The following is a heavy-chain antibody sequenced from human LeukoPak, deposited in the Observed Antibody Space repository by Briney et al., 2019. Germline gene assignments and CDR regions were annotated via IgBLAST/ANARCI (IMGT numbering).Heavy chain of an antibody. CDR2: INPNSGDT. D-gene: IGHD2-2*01. CDR3: ARENVYCSSTSCYGFDY. CDR1: GYTFTDYY. Sequence: ASVKVSCKASGYTFTDYYMQWVRQAPGQGLEWMGWINPNSGDTNYAQKFQGRVTMTRDRSISTAYMELTSLRSEDTAVYYCARENVYCSSTSCYGFDYWGQGTLVTVSS. J-gene: IGHJ4*02. V-gene: IGHV1-2*02.